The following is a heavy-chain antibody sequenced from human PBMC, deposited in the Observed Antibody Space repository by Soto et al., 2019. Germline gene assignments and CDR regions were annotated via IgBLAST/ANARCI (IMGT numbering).Heavy chain of an antibody. CDR1: GFTFDDYT. J-gene: IGHJ4*02. D-gene: IGHD3-3*01. CDR2: ISWDGGST. V-gene: IGHV3-43*01. CDR3: AKATLRFLNEYYFDY. Sequence: PGGSLRLSCAASGFTFDDYTMHWVRQAPGKGLEWVSLISWDGGSTYYADSVKGRFTISRDNSKNSLYLQMNSLRTEDTALYCCAKATLRFLNEYYFDYWGQGTLVTVSS.